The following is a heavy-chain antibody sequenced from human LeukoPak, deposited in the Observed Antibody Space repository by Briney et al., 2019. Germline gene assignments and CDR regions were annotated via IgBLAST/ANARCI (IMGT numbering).Heavy chain of an antibody. Sequence: TSETLSLICTVSGGSISSYYWSWIRQPPGKGLEWIGYIYYSGSTNYNPSLKSRVTISVDTSKNQFSLKLSSVTAADTAVYYCARIRATVTFPYYYYYGMDVWGQGTTVTVSS. D-gene: IGHD4-17*01. CDR1: GGSISSYY. V-gene: IGHV4-59*01. CDR2: IYYSGST. CDR3: ARIRATVTFPYYYYYGMDV. J-gene: IGHJ6*02.